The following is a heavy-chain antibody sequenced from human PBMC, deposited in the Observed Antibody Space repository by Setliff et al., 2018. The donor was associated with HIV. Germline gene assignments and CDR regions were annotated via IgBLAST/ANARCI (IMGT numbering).Heavy chain of an antibody. CDR1: GFSLTTNGVG. CDR3: ARSRRAPHYYDY. CDR2: IYWDDDK. Sequence: SGPTLVNPTQTLTLTCTFSGFSLTTNGVGVTWIRQPPGKPLEWLALIYWDDDKDYSPSLRNRLTITRDTSKNQVVLTMTNVDPVDTATYYCARSRRAPHYYDYWGQGALDTVSS. J-gene: IGHJ4*02. V-gene: IGHV2-5*02.